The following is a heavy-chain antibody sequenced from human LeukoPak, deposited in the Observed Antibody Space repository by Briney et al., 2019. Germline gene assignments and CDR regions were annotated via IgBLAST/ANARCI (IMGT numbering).Heavy chain of an antibody. J-gene: IGHJ4*02. CDR2: IIPIFGTA. V-gene: IGHV1-69*06. CDR3: ARVIMGATVFDY. D-gene: IGHD1-26*01. CDR1: GGTFSSYA. Sequence: GASVKVSCKASGGTFSSYAISWVRQAPGQGLEWMGGIIPIFGTANYAQKFQGRVTITADKSTSTAYMELSSLRSEDTAVYYCARVIMGATVFDYWGQGTLVTVSS.